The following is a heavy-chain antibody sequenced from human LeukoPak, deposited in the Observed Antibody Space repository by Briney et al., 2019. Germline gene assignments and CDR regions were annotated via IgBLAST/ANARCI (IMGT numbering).Heavy chain of an antibody. CDR3: AREDFYDSSGYYKNKEYFRH. CDR2: INPNSGGT. V-gene: IGHV1-2*02. D-gene: IGHD3-22*01. J-gene: IGHJ1*01. CDR1: GYTFTGYY. Sequence: ASVKVSCKASGYTFTGYYMHWVRQAPGQGHEWMGWINPNSGGTNYAQKFQGRVTMTRDTSISTAYMELSWLRSDDTAVYYCAREDFYDSSGYYKNKEYFRHWGQGTLVTVSS.